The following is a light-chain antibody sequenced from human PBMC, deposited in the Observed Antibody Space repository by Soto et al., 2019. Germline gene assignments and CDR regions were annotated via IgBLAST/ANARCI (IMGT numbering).Light chain of an antibody. V-gene: IGKV3-20*01. CDR3: QQYDSSLALP. J-gene: IGKJ4*01. CDR2: GAS. Sequence: EIVLTQSPGTLSLSPGERATLSCRATQSISSSYLAWYQQKPGQAPRLLIYGASSRATGIPDMCSGSGSGTDFTLTISRLEPEDVAVYYCQQYDSSLALPFGGGTKVEVK. CDR1: QSISSSY.